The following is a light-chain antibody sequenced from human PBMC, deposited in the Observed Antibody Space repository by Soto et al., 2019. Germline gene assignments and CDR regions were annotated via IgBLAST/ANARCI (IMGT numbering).Light chain of an antibody. Sequence: QSVLTQPPSVSAVPGQEVTISCSGSRSNLGMNDVAWYQQLPGGAPKLLIFENNKRPSGIPDRISGSKSGTSATLGITDVQAGDEADYYCGAWDTSLNGGLFGGGTKLTVL. CDR3: GAWDTSLNGGL. J-gene: IGLJ2*01. V-gene: IGLV1-51*02. CDR1: RSNLGMND. CDR2: ENN.